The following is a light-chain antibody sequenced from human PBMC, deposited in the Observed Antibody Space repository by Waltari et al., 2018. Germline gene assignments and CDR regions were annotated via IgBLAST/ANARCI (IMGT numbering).Light chain of an antibody. CDR2: GVS. Sequence: EIVLTQSPDTLSLSPGESATLSCRASQSLNRALAWYQQKPGQAPRLLIYGVSTRATVIPDRFSGSGSGADFSLTITRLEPEDFAVYYCQHYLRLPVAFGQGTKVDIK. J-gene: IGKJ1*01. CDR1: QSLNRA. CDR3: QHYLRLPVA. V-gene: IGKV3-20*01.